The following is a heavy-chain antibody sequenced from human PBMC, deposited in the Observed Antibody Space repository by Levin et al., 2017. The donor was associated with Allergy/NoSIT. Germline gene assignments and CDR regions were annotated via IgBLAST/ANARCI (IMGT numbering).Heavy chain of an antibody. Sequence: PGGSLRLSCAASGFTFSSYGMHWVRQAPGKGLEWVAVISYDGSNKYYADSVKGRFTISRDNSKNTLYLQMNSLRAEDTAVYYCAKDITSGYSYGGVAGYFDYWGQGTLVTVSS. D-gene: IGHD5-18*01. V-gene: IGHV3-30*18. CDR1: GFTFSSYG. CDR3: AKDITSGYSYGGVAGYFDY. CDR2: ISYDGSNK. J-gene: IGHJ4*02.